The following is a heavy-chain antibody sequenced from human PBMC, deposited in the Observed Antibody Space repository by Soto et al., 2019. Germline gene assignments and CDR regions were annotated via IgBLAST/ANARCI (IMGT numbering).Heavy chain of an antibody. Sequence: QVQLVQSGAEVKKPGASVKVSCKASGCTFTSYGISWVRQAPGQGLEWMGWISAYNGNTNYAQKLQGRVTMTTDTSTSTAYMELRSLRSDDTAVYYCAKTTDYDILTGYYPDAFDIWGQGTMVTVSS. J-gene: IGHJ3*02. CDR1: GCTFTSYG. CDR3: AKTTDYDILTGYYPDAFDI. V-gene: IGHV1-18*01. D-gene: IGHD3-9*01. CDR2: ISAYNGNT.